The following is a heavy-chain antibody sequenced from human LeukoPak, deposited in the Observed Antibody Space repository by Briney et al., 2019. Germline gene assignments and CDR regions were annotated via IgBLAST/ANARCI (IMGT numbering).Heavy chain of an antibody. V-gene: IGHV5-51*01. CDR1: GYSFTSYW. Sequence: GESLKISCKGSGYSFTSYWIGWVRQMPGKGLEWMGIIYPGDSDTRYSPSFQGQVTISADKSISTAYLQWSSLKASDTAMYYCASSKPYCGGDCYAFDIWGQGTMVTVCS. CDR3: ASSKPYCGGDCYAFDI. CDR2: IYPGDSDT. D-gene: IGHD2-21*02. J-gene: IGHJ3*02.